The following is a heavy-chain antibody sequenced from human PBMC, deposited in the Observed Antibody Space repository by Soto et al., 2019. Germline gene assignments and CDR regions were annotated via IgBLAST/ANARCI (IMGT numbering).Heavy chain of an antibody. Sequence: QVQLVQSGAEVKKPGASVKVSCKASGYTFTSYAMHWVRQAPGQRLEWMGWINAGNGNTKYSQKFQVRATITRDTSASTAYMELSSLRSQDTAVYYCARVDSYERYYYYGIDVWGQGTTVTVSS. CDR1: GYTFTSYA. J-gene: IGHJ6*02. CDR3: ARVDSYERYYYYGIDV. V-gene: IGHV1-3*01. CDR2: INAGNGNT. D-gene: IGHD3-3*01.